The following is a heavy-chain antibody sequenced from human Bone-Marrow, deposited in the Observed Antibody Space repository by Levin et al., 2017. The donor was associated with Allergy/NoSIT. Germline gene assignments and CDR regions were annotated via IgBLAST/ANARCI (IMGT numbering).Heavy chain of an antibody. V-gene: IGHV1-3*01. D-gene: IGHD3-22*01. CDR2: INAGNGNT. J-gene: IGHJ6*02. CDR1: GYTFTSYA. Sequence: PLASVKVSCKASGYTFTSYAMHWVRQAPGQRLEWMGWINAGNGNTKYSQKFQGRVTITRDTSASTAYMELSSLRSEDTAVYYCARGTAGGLYYYDSSGYPSRYGMDVWGQGTTVTVSS. CDR3: ARGTAGGLYYYDSSGYPSRYGMDV.